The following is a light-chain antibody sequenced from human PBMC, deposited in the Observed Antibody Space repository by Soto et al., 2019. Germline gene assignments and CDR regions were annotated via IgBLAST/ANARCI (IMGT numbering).Light chain of an antibody. CDR3: QKRHMWPIK. V-gene: IGKV3-11*01. J-gene: IGKJ5*01. Sequence: EVVFTQSPVTLSLSAGERATLSCRASQSFRGLLAWYQQKPGQAPRLLIYDAYNRATGIPPRFSGSGSGTVFTLTISSLEPEDSAVYYCQKRHMWPIKFGQGTRLEIK. CDR2: DAY. CDR1: QSFRGL.